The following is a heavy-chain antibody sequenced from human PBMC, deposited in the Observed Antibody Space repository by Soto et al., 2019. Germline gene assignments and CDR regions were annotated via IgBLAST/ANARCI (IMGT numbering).Heavy chain of an antibody. J-gene: IGHJ4*02. CDR3: AKDKRFGEPLQRSFDY. V-gene: IGHV3-30*18. CDR1: GFTFSSYG. D-gene: IGHD3-10*01. Sequence: GGSLRLSCAASGFTFSSYGMHWVRQAPGKGLEWVAVISYDGSNKYYADSVKGRFTISRDNSKNTLYLQMNSLRAEDTAVYYCAKDKRFGEPLQRSFDYWGQGTLVTVSS. CDR2: ISYDGSNK.